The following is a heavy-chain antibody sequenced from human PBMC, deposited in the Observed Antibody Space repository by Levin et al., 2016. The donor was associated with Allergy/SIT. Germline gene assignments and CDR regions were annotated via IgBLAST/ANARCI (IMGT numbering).Heavy chain of an antibody. D-gene: IGHD2-2*01. CDR1: GGTFSSYA. J-gene: IGHJ6*02. CDR3: ARYCSSTSCYYLGGYYGMDV. CDR2: IIPIFGTA. Sequence: SVKVSCKASGGTFSSYAISWVRQAPGQGLEWMGGIIPIFGTASYAQKFQGRVTITADESTSTAYMELSSLRSEDTAVYYCARYCSSTSCYYLGGYYGMDVWGQGTTVTVSS. V-gene: IGHV1-69*13.